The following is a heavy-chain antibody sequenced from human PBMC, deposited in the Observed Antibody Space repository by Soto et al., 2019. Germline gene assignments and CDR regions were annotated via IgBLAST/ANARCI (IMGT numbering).Heavy chain of an antibody. CDR2: IIPILGIA. D-gene: IGHD3-22*01. J-gene: IGHJ3*02. V-gene: IGHV1-69*02. Sequence: ASVKVSCKASGGTFSSYTISWVRQAPGQGLEWMGRIIPILGIANYAQKFQGRVTITADKSMSTAYMELSSLRSEDTAVYYCARPAGDDSSGPGAFDIWGQGTMVTVSS. CDR1: GGTFSSYT. CDR3: ARPAGDDSSGPGAFDI.